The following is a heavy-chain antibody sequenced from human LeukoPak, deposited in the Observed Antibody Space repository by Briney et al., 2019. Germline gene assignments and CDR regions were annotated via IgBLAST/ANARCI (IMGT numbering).Heavy chain of an antibody. CDR3: ARARGETTSYYFYLDV. Sequence: GGSLRLSCAAPGFTFDDYGMHWVRQLPGKGLEWVSGINWKSDSIAYAVSVRGRFTISRDNAKNALYLQMNNLRADDTALYYCARARGETTSYYFYLDVWGRGTTVTVSS. J-gene: IGHJ6*03. CDR2: INWKSDSI. CDR1: GFTFDDYG. D-gene: IGHD3-10*01. V-gene: IGHV3-9*01.